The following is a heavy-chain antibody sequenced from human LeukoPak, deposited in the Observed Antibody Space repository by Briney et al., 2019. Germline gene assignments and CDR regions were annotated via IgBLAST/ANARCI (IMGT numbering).Heavy chain of an antibody. V-gene: IGHV3-53*01. CDR3: ARGGSSGWYALGY. CDR2: IYSGGST. Sequence: PGGSLRLSCAASGFTFSNYAMSWVRQAPGKGLEWVSVIYSGGSTFYADSVKGRFTISRDNSKNTLYLQMNSLRAEDTAVYYCARGGSSGWYALGYWGQGTLVTVSS. D-gene: IGHD6-19*01. J-gene: IGHJ4*02. CDR1: GFTFSNYA.